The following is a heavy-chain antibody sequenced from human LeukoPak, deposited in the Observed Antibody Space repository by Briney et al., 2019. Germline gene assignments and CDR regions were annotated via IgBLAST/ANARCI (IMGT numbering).Heavy chain of an antibody. D-gene: IGHD4-17*01. CDR2: IKSKTDGGTT. CDR3: TSSARYDYGDPLFDY. V-gene: IGHV3-15*01. Sequence: KTGGSLRLSCAASGFTFSSYWMSWIRQAPGKGLEWVGRIKSKTDGGTTDYAAPVKGRFTISRDDSKNTLYLQMNSLKTEDTAVYYCTSSARYDYGDPLFDYWGQGTLVTVSS. J-gene: IGHJ4*02. CDR1: GFTFSSYW.